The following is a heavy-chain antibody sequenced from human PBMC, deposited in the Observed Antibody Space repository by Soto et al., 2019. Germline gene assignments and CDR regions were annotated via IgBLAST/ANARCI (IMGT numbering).Heavy chain of an antibody. V-gene: IGHV4-39*07. D-gene: IGHD3-22*01. J-gene: IGHJ5*02. CDR1: GGSISSSSYY. CDR2: IYYSGST. Sequence: SETLSLTCTVSGGSISSSSYYWGWIRQPPGKGLEWIGSIYYSGSTYYNPSLKSRVTISVDTSKNQFSLKLSSVTAADTAVYYCARGRDHYDSSGPGWFDPWGQGTLVTVSS. CDR3: ARGRDHYDSSGPGWFDP.